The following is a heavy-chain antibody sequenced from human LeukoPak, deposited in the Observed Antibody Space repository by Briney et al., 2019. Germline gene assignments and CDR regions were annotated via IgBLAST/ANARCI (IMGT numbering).Heavy chain of an antibody. CDR3: ARRGGAADFDY. V-gene: IGHV5-51*01. D-gene: IGHD3-16*01. CDR1: GYTFTSFW. Sequence: GESLKISCKGSGYTFTSFWIAWVRQMPGKGLEYMGIIYPTDSTTTYSPSFQGQVTMSVDKSINTAYLQWSSLNASDTAMYYCARRGGAADFDYWGQGTLVTVSS. CDR2: IYPTDSTT. J-gene: IGHJ4*02.